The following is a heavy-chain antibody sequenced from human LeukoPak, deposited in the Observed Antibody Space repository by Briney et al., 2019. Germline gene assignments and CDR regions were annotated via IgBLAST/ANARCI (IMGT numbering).Heavy chain of an antibody. J-gene: IGHJ4*02. Sequence: GGSLRLSCAASGFTFSSYAMSWVRQAPGKGLEWVSAISGSGGSTYYADSVKGRFTIPRDNSKNTLYLQMNSLRAEDTAVYYCAKGEIVVVTEFGYWGQGTLVTVSS. CDR1: GFTFSSYA. D-gene: IGHD2-15*01. CDR3: AKGEIVVVTEFGY. V-gene: IGHV3-23*01. CDR2: ISGSGGST.